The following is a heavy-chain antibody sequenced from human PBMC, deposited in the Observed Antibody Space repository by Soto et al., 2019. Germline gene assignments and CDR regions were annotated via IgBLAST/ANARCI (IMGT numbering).Heavy chain of an antibody. Sequence: PGGSLRLSCAASGFTFSNFYMNWIRQSPGKGLEWLSYISGSSHDTNYAESVRGRFTISRDNSKSSLYLEMNSLTDDDTAVYYCARVSRQPDYWGQGT. J-gene: IGHJ4*02. V-gene: IGHV3-11*05. CDR2: ISGSSHDT. CDR1: GFTFSNFY. CDR3: ARVSRQPDY.